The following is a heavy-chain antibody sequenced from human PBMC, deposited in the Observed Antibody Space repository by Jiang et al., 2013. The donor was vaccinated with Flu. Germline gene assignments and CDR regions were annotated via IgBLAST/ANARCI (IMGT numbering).Heavy chain of an antibody. D-gene: IGHD3-9*01. J-gene: IGHJ4*02. Sequence: GAEVKKPGASVKVSCKTSGYTFTGYYMHWVRQAPGQGLEWMGWINPNSGGTSYAQNFQGRVTMTRDTSISTAYLELSRLRSDDTAVYYCVPSNDWYYFDYWGQGTLVTVSS. CDR1: GYTFTGYY. V-gene: IGHV1-2*02. CDR2: INPNSGGT. CDR3: VPSNDWYYFDY.